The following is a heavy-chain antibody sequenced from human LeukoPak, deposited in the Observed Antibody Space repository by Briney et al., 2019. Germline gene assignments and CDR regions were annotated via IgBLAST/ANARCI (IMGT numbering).Heavy chain of an antibody. Sequence: SVKVSCKASGGTFGSYTISWVRQAPGQGLEWMGRIIPILGIANYAQKFQGRVTITADKSTSTAYMELSSLRSEDTAVYYCAREKRTGTTLDNWFDPWGQGTLVTVSS. D-gene: IGHD1-7*01. V-gene: IGHV1-69*04. CDR2: IIPILGIA. CDR3: AREKRTGTTLDNWFDP. CDR1: GGTFGSYT. J-gene: IGHJ5*02.